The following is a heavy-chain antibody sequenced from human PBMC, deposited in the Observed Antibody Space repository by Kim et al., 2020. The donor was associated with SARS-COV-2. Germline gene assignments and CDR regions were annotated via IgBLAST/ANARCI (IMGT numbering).Heavy chain of an antibody. CDR2: IWYDGSNK. J-gene: IGHJ3*02. CDR3: ARDLTPYYDSFLGAFDI. Sequence: GGSLRLSCAASGFTFSSYGMHWVRQAPGKGLEWVAVIWYDGSNKYYADSVKGRFTISRDNSKNTLYLQMNSLRAEDTAVYYCARDLTPYYDSFLGAFDIWGQGTMVTVSS. V-gene: IGHV3-33*01. D-gene: IGHD3-22*01. CDR1: GFTFSSYG.